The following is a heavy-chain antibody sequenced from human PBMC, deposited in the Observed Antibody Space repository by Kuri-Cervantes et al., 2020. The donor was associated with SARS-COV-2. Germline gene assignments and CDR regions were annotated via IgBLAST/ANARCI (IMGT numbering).Heavy chain of an antibody. J-gene: IGHJ4*02. D-gene: IGHD3-22*01. CDR3: TRGMMVDSYFDY. V-gene: IGHV3-49*03. CDR1: GFTFGDYA. CDR2: IRIIAYGATT. Sequence: GGSLRLSCTGSGFTFGDYAMSWFRQAPGKGLEWVGFIRIIAYGATTEYAASMKGRFTISRDDSKTIAYLQMHSLKTEDTAVYYCTRGMMVDSYFDYWGQGTPVTVSS.